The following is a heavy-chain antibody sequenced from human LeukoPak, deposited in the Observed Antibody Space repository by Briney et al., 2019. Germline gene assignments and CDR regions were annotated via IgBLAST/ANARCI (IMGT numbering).Heavy chain of an antibody. Sequence: SQTLSLTCTVPGGSISSSSYYWTWIRQPAGKGLEWIGRIYTGGTNYNPSLKSRVTISLDTSKNQLSLNLSSVTAADTAVFYCAAASGYAARFDYWGQGALVTVSS. D-gene: IGHD5-12*01. J-gene: IGHJ4*02. V-gene: IGHV4-61*02. CDR3: AAASGYAARFDY. CDR1: GGSISSSSYY. CDR2: IYTGGT.